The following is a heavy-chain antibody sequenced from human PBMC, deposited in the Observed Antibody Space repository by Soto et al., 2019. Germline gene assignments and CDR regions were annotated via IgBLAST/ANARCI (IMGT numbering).Heavy chain of an antibody. CDR2: ISYDGSNK. CDR1: GFTFSSYG. Sequence: QVQLVESGGGVVQPGRSLRLSCAASGFTFSSYGMHWVRQAPGKGLEWVAVISYDGSNKYYADSVKGRFTISRDNSKNTLYLQMNSLRAEDTAVYYCAKGKPVYQWLVENWGQGTLVAVSS. V-gene: IGHV3-30*18. J-gene: IGHJ4*02. D-gene: IGHD6-19*01. CDR3: AKGKPVYQWLVEN.